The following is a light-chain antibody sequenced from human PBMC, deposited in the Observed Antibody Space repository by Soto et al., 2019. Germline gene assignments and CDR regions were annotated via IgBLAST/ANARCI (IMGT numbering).Light chain of an antibody. Sequence: IVMTQSPATLSVSLGERATLSCRASQSVGGYLAWYQQRPGQVPRLLIYDAYTRAAGVPARFSGSGSGTEFSLTISRLQSEDFAVYYCQQYSDWPLYTFGQGTKLEIK. CDR1: QSVGGY. CDR3: QQYSDWPLYT. CDR2: DAY. V-gene: IGKV3-15*01. J-gene: IGKJ2*01.